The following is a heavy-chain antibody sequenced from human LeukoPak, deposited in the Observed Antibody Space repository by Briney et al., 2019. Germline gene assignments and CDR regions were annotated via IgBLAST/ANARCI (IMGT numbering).Heavy chain of an antibody. V-gene: IGHV1-2*02. D-gene: IGHD6-19*01. CDR2: INPNSGDT. Sequence: EASVKVSCKASGYTFTDYYMHWVRQAPGQGFEWLGWINPNSGDTNYPEKFRGRVTKTCDTSITTAYMELSRLTSDDTAVYYCARNLYTPSGWTDVFEIWGQGTMVTVAS. J-gene: IGHJ3*02. CDR3: ARNLYTPSGWTDVFEI. CDR1: GYTFTDYY.